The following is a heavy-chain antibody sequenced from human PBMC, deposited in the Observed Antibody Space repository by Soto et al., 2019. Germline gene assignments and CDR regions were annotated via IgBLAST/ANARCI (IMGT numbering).Heavy chain of an antibody. V-gene: IGHV6-1*01. Sequence: SQTLSLTCAISGDSVSSNSAAWNWIRQSPSRGLEWLGRTYYRSKWYNDYAVSVKSRITINPDTSKNQFSLQLNSVTPEDTAVYYCARVYSSSWYYLDWFDPWGQGTLVTVSS. J-gene: IGHJ5*02. CDR3: ARVYSSSWYYLDWFDP. D-gene: IGHD6-13*01. CDR2: TYYRSKWYN. CDR1: GDSVSSNSAA.